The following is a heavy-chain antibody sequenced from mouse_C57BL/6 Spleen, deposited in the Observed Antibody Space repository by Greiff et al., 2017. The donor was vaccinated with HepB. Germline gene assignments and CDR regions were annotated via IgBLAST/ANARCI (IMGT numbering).Heavy chain of an antibody. J-gene: IGHJ3*01. D-gene: IGHD2-4*01. Sequence: EVNVVESGGGLVKPGGSLKLSCAASGFTFSSYAMSWVRQTPEKRLEWVATISDGGSYNYYPDNVKGRFTISRDNAQNNLYLQMSHLKSEDTAMYYCASTMITRAWFAYWGQGTLVTVSA. V-gene: IGHV5-4*03. CDR3: ASTMITRAWFAY. CDR1: GFTFSSYA. CDR2: ISDGGSYN.